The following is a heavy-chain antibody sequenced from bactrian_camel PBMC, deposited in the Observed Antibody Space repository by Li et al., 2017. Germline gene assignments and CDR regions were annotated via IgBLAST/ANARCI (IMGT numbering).Heavy chain of an antibody. CDR1: GFPSMQR. V-gene: IGHV3S53*01. D-gene: IGHD7*01. J-gene: IGHJ4*01. CDR3: AADYGRTGYGGGTYPAHPVFCTSRVEY. CDR2: IDDDGST. Sequence: HVQLVESGGGSVNLGRSLNLSCEASGFPSMQRLSMGWFRQAPEKEREAVAAIDDDGSTTYADSVKGRFTISRTKNTLYLQMNSLKPEDTAMYYCAADYGRTGYGGGTYPAHPVFCTSRVEYWGQGTQVTVS.